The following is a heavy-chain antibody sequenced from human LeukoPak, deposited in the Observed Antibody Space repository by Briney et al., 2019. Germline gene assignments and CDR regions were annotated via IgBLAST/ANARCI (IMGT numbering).Heavy chain of an antibody. CDR2: INSDRSTT. V-gene: IGHV3-74*01. CDR1: GFTFSNYW. D-gene: IGHD3-22*01. J-gene: IGHJ6*03. CDR3: ARGEVYYYDSSGYYYYYYYMDV. Sequence: GGSLRLSCAASGFTFSNYWMHWVRQAPGKGLVWVSRINSDRSTTTYADSVKGRFTISRDNAKNRLYLQMNSLRAEDTAVYYCARGEVYYYDSSGYYYYYYYMDVWGKGTTVTVSS.